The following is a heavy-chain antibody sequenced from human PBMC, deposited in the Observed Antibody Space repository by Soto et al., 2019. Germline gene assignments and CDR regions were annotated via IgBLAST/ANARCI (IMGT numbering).Heavy chain of an antibody. CDR2: IYYSGST. CDR1: GGSMSSYY. Sequence: QVQLQESGPGLVKPSETLSLTCTVSGGSMSSYYWSWIRQPPGKGLEWIGYIYYSGSTNYNPSLKSRVTISVDTSKKQFSLKLSSVTAADTAVYYCASWGVYCTSISCFERWFDPWGQGILVTVSS. J-gene: IGHJ5*02. CDR3: ASWGVYCTSISCFERWFDP. D-gene: IGHD2-2*01. V-gene: IGHV4-59*08.